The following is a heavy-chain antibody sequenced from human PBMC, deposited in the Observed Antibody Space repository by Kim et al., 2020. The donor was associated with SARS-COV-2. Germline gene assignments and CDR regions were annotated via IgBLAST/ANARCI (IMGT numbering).Heavy chain of an antibody. J-gene: IGHJ5*02. CDR1: GYTFTSYA. D-gene: IGHD5-18*01. CDR2: INTNTGNP. V-gene: IGHV7-4-1*02. Sequence: SVKVSCKASGYTFTSYAMNWVRQAPGQGLEWMGWINTNTGNPTYAQGFTGRFVFSLDTSVSTAYLQISSLKAEDTAVYYCARCRYSYGPNWFDPWGQGTLVTVSS. CDR3: ARCRYSYGPNWFDP.